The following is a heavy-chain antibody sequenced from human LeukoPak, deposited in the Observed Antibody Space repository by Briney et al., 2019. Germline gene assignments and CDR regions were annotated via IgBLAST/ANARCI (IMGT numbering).Heavy chain of an antibody. CDR1: GYTFTSHG. Sequence: GASVKVSCKASGYTFTSHGISWVRQAPGQGLEWMGWISAYNGNTNYAQKLQGRVTMTTDTSTSTAYMELRSLRSDDTAVYYCARVSNYYDSSGYFDYWGQGTLVTVSS. CDR2: ISAYNGNT. V-gene: IGHV1-18*01. CDR3: ARVSNYYDSSGYFDY. J-gene: IGHJ4*02. D-gene: IGHD3-22*01.